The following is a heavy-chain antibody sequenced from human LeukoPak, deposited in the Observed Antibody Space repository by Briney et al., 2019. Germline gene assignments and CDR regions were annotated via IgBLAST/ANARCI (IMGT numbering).Heavy chain of an antibody. CDR2: IYYTGTT. CDR1: GGFISSYY. D-gene: IGHD1-26*01. J-gene: IGHJ5*02. CDR3: ARDRNRSGRSGLFDP. V-gene: IGHV4-59*01. Sequence: PSETLSLTCTVSGGFISSYYWSWIRQPPGKGLEWIGYIYYTGTTSYNPSLKSRVSMSVDTSKNQFSLKLTSMTAADTAVYYCARDRNRSGRSGLFDPWGQGALVTVSS.